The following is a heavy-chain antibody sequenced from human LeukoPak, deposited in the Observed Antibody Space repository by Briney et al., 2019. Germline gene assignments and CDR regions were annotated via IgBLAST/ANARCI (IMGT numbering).Heavy chain of an antibody. CDR3: ARDVGEYCSSTNCYASHY. CDR1: EYTFTGYY. Sequence: ASVKVSCKTSEYTFTGYYIHWVRQAPGQGLEWTGWINPHSGGTNYAQKFQGGVTMTRDTSITTAYMELSSLRSDDTAVYYCARDVGEYCSSTNCYASHYWGQGTLVTVSS. J-gene: IGHJ4*02. V-gene: IGHV1-2*02. D-gene: IGHD2-2*01. CDR2: INPHSGGT.